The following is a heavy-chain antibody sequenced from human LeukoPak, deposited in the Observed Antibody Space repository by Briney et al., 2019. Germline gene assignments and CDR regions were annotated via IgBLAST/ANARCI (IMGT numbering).Heavy chain of an antibody. Sequence: SETLSLTCTVSGGSISSSSYYWGWIRQPPGKGLEWIGSIYYSGSTYYNPSLKSRVTISVDTSKSQFSLKLSSVTAADTAVYYCARVYGDYSPIDYWGQGTLVTVSS. D-gene: IGHD4-17*01. CDR1: GGSISSSSYY. J-gene: IGHJ4*02. CDR3: ARVYGDYSPIDY. CDR2: IYYSGST. V-gene: IGHV4-39*07.